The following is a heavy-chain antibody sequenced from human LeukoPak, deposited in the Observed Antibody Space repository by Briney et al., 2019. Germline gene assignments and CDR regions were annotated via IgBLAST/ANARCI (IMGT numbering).Heavy chain of an antibody. CDR2: IYYSGRT. D-gene: IGHD3-10*01. CDR1: GGSISSSSDY. V-gene: IGHV4-39*02. CDR3: ARDLSDYYGSGSYRPIDAFDI. J-gene: IGHJ3*02. Sequence: SETLSLTCTVSGGSISSSSDYWGWIRQPPGKGLEWIGSIYYSGRTYNNPSLKSRVTISVDTSKNQFSLKLSPVTAADTAVYYCARDLSDYYGSGSYRPIDAFDIWGQGTMVTVSS.